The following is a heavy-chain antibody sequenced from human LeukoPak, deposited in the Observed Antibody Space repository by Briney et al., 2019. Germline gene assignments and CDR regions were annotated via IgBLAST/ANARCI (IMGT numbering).Heavy chain of an antibody. Sequence: GGSLRLPCEASGFTFSSFGMHWFPKAPGKGLEWVAFIRYDGSNKYYADSVKGRFTISRDNSKNTLYLQMNSLRAEDTAVYYCASLWFGELFGFDYWGQGTLVTVSS. CDR3: ASLWFGELFGFDY. V-gene: IGHV3-30*02. CDR1: GFTFSSFG. J-gene: IGHJ4*02. D-gene: IGHD3-10*01. CDR2: IRYDGSNK.